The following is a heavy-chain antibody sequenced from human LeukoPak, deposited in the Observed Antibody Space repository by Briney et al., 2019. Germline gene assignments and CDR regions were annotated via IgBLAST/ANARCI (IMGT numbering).Heavy chain of an antibody. CDR1: GFTFSSYS. CDR3: AKVTSSGWYLNY. V-gene: IGHV3-21*04. J-gene: IGHJ4*02. D-gene: IGHD6-19*01. Sequence: GGSLRLSCAASGFTFSSYSMNWVRQAPGKGLEWVSSISSSSSYIYYADSVKGRFTISRDNSKNTLYLQMNGLRAEDTAVYYCAKVTSSGWYLNYWGQGTLVTVSS. CDR2: ISSSSSYI.